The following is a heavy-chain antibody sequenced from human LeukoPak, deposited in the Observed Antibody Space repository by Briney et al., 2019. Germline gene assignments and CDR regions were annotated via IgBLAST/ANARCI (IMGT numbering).Heavy chain of an antibody. CDR1: GGSISSNIHY. D-gene: IGHD2-2*01. Sequence: SETLSLTCSVSGGSISSNIHYWAWIRQPPGKGLEWIGEINHSGRTYYNPSLKSRVTISVDTSKNQFSLNLSSVTAAATAVYYCARDVVVVPAAIHYGMDVWGQGTTVTVSS. J-gene: IGHJ6*02. V-gene: IGHV4-39*07. CDR3: ARDVVVVPAAIHYGMDV. CDR2: INHSGRT.